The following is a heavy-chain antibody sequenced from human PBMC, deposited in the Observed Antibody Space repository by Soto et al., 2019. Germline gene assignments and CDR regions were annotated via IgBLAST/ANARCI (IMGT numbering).Heavy chain of an antibody. CDR3: ARVFWGVGKRGSRGGGPFDY. CDR1: GGSISSSSYY. J-gene: IGHJ4*02. CDR2: IYYSGST. V-gene: IGHV4-39*01. Sequence: SETLSLTCTVSGGSISSSSYYWGWIRQPPGKGLEWIGSIYYSGSTYYNPSLKSRVTISVDTSKNQFSLKLSSVTAADTAVYICARVFWGVGKRGSRGGGPFDYWGQGTLVTVSS. D-gene: IGHD3-16*01.